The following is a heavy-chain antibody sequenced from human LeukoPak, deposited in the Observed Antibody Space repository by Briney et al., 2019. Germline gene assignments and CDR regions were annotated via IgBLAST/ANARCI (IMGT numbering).Heavy chain of an antibody. CDR3: ARDEYREAAAGLLDV. CDR2: INSDGSST. CDR1: GFTFSSYW. J-gene: IGHJ6*04. D-gene: IGHD6-13*01. Sequence: SGGSLRLSCAASGFTFSSYWMHWVRQAPGKGLVWVSRINSDGSSTSYADSVKGRFPISRDNAKNTLYLQMNSLRAEDTAVYYCARDEYREAAAGLLDVWGKGTTVTVSS. V-gene: IGHV3-74*01.